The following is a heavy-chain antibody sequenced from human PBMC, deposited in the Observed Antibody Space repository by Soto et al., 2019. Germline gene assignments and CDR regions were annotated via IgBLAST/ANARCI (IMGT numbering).Heavy chain of an antibody. Sequence: QVQLVQSGAEVKKPGSSVKVSCKASGGTFSSYAISWVRQAPGQGLEWMGGIIPIFGTANYAQKFQGRVTITADESTSTAYMELSSLRSEDTAVYYCAREVRRDIVATMGGPAYYYGMDVWGQGATVTVS. CDR1: GGTFSSYA. J-gene: IGHJ6*02. D-gene: IGHD5-12*01. CDR2: IIPIFGTA. V-gene: IGHV1-69*01. CDR3: AREVRRDIVATMGGPAYYYGMDV.